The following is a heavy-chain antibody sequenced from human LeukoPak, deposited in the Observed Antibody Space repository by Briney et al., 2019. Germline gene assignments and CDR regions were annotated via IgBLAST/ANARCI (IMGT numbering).Heavy chain of an antibody. CDR1: GGTFSSYA. Sequence: ASVKVSCKASGGTFSSYAISWVRQAPGQGLEWMGGIIPIFGTANYAQKFQGRVTITADKSTSTAYMELSSLRSEDTAVYYCASDFHGWFGENDAFDIWGQGTMVTVSS. J-gene: IGHJ3*02. V-gene: IGHV1-69*06. D-gene: IGHD3-10*01. CDR3: ASDFHGWFGENDAFDI. CDR2: IIPIFGTA.